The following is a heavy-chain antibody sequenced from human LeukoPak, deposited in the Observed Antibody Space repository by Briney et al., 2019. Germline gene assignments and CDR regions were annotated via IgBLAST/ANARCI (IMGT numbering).Heavy chain of an antibody. CDR1: GFSFSSDG. CDR3: AKTEGFDH. J-gene: IGHJ4*02. V-gene: IGHV3-30*18. CDR2: ISNDGNRK. Sequence: GGSLRLSCAASGFSFSSDGMHWVRQAPGKGLEWVAFISNDGNRKYYADSVKGRFTISRDNSKNTLYLQMNSLRAEDTAVYYCAKTEGFDHWGQGTLVTVSS.